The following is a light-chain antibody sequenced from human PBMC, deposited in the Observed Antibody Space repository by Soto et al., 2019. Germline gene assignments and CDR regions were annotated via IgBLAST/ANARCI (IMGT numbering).Light chain of an antibody. J-gene: IGKJ4*01. V-gene: IGKV3D-15*01. CDR3: QQYNNWPPLT. Sequence: EIVMTQSPATLSVSPGERASLSYRASQSVSSNLAWYQQKPGQAPRLLIYGASTRATGTPARFSGSGSGTEFTLTISSLQYADFAVYYCQQYNNWPPLTFGGGTKVEIK. CDR2: GAS. CDR1: QSVSSN.